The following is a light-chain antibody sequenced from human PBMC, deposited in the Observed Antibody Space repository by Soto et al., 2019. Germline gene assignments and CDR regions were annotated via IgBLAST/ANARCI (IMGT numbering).Light chain of an antibody. V-gene: IGLV2-11*01. CDR2: DVS. CDR1: SSDVGGYNY. Sequence: QSALTQPRSVSGSPGQSVTISCTGISSDVGGYNYVSWYQHHPGKAPKLMIYDVSKRPSGVPDRFSGSKSGNTASLTISGLQAEDEADYYCCSYAGSPYVFGTGTKVTVL. CDR3: CSYAGSPYV. J-gene: IGLJ1*01.